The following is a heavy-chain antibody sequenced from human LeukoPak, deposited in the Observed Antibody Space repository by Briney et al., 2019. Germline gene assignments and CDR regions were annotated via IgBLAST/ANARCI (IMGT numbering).Heavy chain of an antibody. CDR3: AGDGWHGLFTY. CDR2: ISYDGSNK. D-gene: IGHD5-24*01. V-gene: IGHV3-30*03. Sequence: GGSLRLSCAASGFTFRDYGMHWVRQAPGKGLEWVAVISYDGSNKYYADSVKGRFTISRDNSKNTVSLQMNSLRAEDTAVYYCAGDGWHGLFTYWGQGTLVTVSS. CDR1: GFTFRDYG. J-gene: IGHJ4*02.